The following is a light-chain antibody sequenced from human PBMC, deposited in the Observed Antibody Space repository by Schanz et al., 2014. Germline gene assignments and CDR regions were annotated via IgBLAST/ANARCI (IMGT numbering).Light chain of an antibody. CDR3: SSYTSSPSWV. CDR2: DVN. V-gene: IGLV2-14*03. J-gene: IGLJ3*02. CDR1: SSDVGGYNY. Sequence: QSALTQPASVSGSPGQSITLSCTGTSSDVGGYNYVSWYQHHPGKAPKVMIYDVNKRPSGVPDRFSGSKSSNTASLTISGLRAEDEADYYCSSYTSSPSWVFGGGTKLTVL.